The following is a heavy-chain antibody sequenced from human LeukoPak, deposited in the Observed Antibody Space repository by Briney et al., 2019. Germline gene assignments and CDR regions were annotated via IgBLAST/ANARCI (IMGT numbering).Heavy chain of an antibody. Sequence: ASVKVSCKASGGTFSDYVISWVRQAPGQGLNWMGGISAYNGNTNFAQKLQGRVTMTTDTSTSTAYMELRSLRSDDTAVYYCARGGYYYDKSGFYYLDYWGQGTLVTVSS. V-gene: IGHV1-18*01. D-gene: IGHD3-22*01. CDR2: ISAYNGNT. J-gene: IGHJ4*02. CDR1: GGTFSDYV. CDR3: ARGGYYYDKSGFYYLDY.